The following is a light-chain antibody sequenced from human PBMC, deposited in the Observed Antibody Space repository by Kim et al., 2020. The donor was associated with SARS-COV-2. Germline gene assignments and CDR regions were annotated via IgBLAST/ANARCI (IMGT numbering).Light chain of an antibody. J-gene: IGKJ2*01. CDR1: QSINTR. V-gene: IGKV1-5*01. Sequence: SASVGDRVTITCRASQSINTRLAWYQQKPGKAPELLMYDASTLQSGVPSRFTGSGSGTEFTLTISSLQPGDFGTYYCQQFDSYSRTFGQGTKLEI. CDR2: DAS. CDR3: QQFDSYSRT.